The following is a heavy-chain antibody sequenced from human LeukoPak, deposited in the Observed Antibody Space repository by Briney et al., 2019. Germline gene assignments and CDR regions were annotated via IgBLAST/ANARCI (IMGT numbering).Heavy chain of an antibody. CDR2: IIPIFGTA. Sequence: SVKVSCKASGGTFSSYAISWVRQAPGQGLEWMGGIIPIFGTANYAQKFQGRVTITADKSTSTAYMELSSLRSEDTAVYYCASLVYYGSGSYPLDYWGQGTLVTVSS. V-gene: IGHV1-69*06. D-gene: IGHD3-10*01. CDR1: GGTFSSYA. CDR3: ASLVYYGSGSYPLDY. J-gene: IGHJ4*02.